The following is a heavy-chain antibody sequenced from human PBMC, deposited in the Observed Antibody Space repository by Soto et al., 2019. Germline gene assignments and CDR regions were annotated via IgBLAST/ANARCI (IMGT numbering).Heavy chain of an antibody. CDR1: GGSFSSYY. V-gene: IGHV4-34*01. Sequence: PSETLSLTCAVYGGSFSSYYWSWIRQPPGKGLEWIGEINHSGSTNYNPSLKSRVTISVDTSKNQFSLKLSSVTAADTAVYYCARARTYSSGWADYWGQGTLVTSPQ. CDR2: INHSGST. J-gene: IGHJ4*02. D-gene: IGHD6-19*01. CDR3: ARARTYSSGWADY.